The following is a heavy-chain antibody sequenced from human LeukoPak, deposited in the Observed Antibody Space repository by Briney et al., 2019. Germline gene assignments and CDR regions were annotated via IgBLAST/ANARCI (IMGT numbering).Heavy chain of an antibody. CDR3: ANRPTVAVAGMGKAFDI. D-gene: IGHD6-19*01. V-gene: IGHV3-30*02. CDR1: GFTFSTYG. CDR2: IRYDGSNK. J-gene: IGHJ3*02. Sequence: GGSLRLSCAASGFTFSTYGMHWVRQAPGRGLEWVAFIRYDGSNKYYEDSVKGRFTISRDNSKNTLYLQMNSLRAEDTAVYYCANRPTVAVAGMGKAFDIWGQGTMVTVSS.